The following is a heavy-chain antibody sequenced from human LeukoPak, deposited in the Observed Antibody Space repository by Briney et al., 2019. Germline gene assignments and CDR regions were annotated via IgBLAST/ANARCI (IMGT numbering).Heavy chain of an antibody. V-gene: IGHV3-53*01. CDR1: GFTVSTNY. D-gene: IGHD3-10*01. J-gene: IGHJ6*03. Sequence: GGSLRLSCAASGFTVSTNYMSWVRQAPGKGLEWVSIIYSGGRTYYADSVQGRFIISRDDSRNTLYLQLSSLRAEDTAVYYCARGLGSGTYTDYYMDVWGKGTTVIVSS. CDR2: IYSGGRT. CDR3: ARGLGSGTYTDYYMDV.